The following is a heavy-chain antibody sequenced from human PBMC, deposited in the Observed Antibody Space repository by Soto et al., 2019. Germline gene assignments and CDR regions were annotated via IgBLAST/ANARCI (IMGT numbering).Heavy chain of an antibody. CDR2: IRNKANNYAT. J-gene: IGHJ4*02. CDR1: GFALSGSA. D-gene: IGHD1-1*01. V-gene: IGHV3-73*01. Sequence: EVHLVESGGGLVQPGGSLKLSCAGTGFALSGSAFHWVRQASGGGLEWIGRIRNKANNYATAYAESAKGRFTISRDDSINTAYLEMNSLRIEDSARYYWTSTGPFDSWCRGVLVTVSS. CDR3: TSTGPFDS.